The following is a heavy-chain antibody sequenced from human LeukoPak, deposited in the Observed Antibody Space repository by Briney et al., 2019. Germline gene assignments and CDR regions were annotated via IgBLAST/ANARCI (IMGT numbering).Heavy chain of an antibody. CDR1: GFTFSSYW. CDR2: IKQERSNK. CDR3: ARVRDGNDY. J-gene: IGHJ4*02. V-gene: IGHV3-7*01. D-gene: IGHD1-1*01. Sequence: GGSLRLSCAASGFTFSSYWMSSVRQAPRKGLEWVTNIKQERSNKYYVDSVKGRFTNSRDNAKNSFYLQMNRLRAEDTAVYYRARVRDGNDYWGQGTLVTVSS.